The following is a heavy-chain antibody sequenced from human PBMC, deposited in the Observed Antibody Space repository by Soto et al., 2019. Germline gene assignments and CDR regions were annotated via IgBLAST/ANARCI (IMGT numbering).Heavy chain of an antibody. CDR2: IKSKTDGGTT. CDR1: GFTFSNAW. J-gene: IGHJ5*02. CDR3: XTGVVLLWFGEFQRFDP. D-gene: IGHD3-10*01. Sequence: PGGSLRLSCAASGFTFSNAWMSWVRQTPGKGLEWVGRIKSKTDGGTTDYAAPVKGRFTISRDDSKNTLYLQMNSLKTEDTAVYYCXTGVVLLWFGEFQRFDPWGQGTLVTVSS. V-gene: IGHV3-15*01.